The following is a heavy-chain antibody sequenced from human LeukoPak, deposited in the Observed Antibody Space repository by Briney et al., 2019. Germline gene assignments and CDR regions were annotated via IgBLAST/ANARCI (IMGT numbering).Heavy chain of an antibody. CDR3: ARAATVGTTRPGTHFDY. D-gene: IGHD1-26*01. CDR2: ISGSSSYI. V-gene: IGHV3-21*01. Sequence: GGSLRLSCAASGFTFSSYNMNWVCQAPGKGLEWVSSISGSSSYIYYADSAKGRFSISRDNAKNSLYLQMNSLRAEDTAVYYCARAATVGTTRPGTHFDYWGQGTLVTVSS. CDR1: GFTFSSYN. J-gene: IGHJ4*02.